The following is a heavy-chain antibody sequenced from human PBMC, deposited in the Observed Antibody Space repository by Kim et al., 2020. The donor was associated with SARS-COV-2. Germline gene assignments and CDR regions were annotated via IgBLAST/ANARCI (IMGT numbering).Heavy chain of an antibody. CDR3: ARQAGTIAAAGPFDP. CDR1: GYSFTSYW. J-gene: IGHJ5*02. CDR2: IDPSDSYT. Sequence: GESLKISCKGSGYSFTSYWISWVRQMPGKGLEWMGRIDPSDSYTNYSPSFQGHVTISADKSISTAYLQWSSLKASDTAMYYCARQAGTIAAAGPFDPWGQGTLVTVSS. D-gene: IGHD6-13*01. V-gene: IGHV5-10-1*01.